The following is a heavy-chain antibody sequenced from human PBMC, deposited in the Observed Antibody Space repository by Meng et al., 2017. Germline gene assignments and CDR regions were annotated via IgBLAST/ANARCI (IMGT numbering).Heavy chain of an antibody. J-gene: IGHJ3*02. CDR3: ARRHDGDYHDAFDI. Sequence: SGPTLVKPTETLTLTCTVSGFSLSNARMGVSWIRQPPGQALEWLAHIFSNDEKSYSTSLKSRLTISKDTSKSQVILTMTNMDPVDTATYYCARRHDGDYHDAFDIWGQGTMVTVSS. CDR1: GFSLSNARMG. D-gene: IGHD4-17*01. CDR2: IFSNDEK. V-gene: IGHV2-26*01.